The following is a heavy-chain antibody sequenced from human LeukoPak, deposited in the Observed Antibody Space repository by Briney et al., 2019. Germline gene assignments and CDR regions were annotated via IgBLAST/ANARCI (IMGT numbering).Heavy chain of an antibody. CDR1: GYTFASYY. D-gene: IGHD1-26*01. CDR3: ARQEESGSYDSSFDY. CDR2: INPSGDST. Sequence: GASVKVSCKASGYTFASYYMHWVRQAPGQGLEWMGIINPSGDSTSYAQKFQGRVTMTRDTSTSTVYMELSSLRSEDTAVYYCARQEESGSYDSSFDYWGQGTLVTVSS. V-gene: IGHV1-46*01. J-gene: IGHJ4*02.